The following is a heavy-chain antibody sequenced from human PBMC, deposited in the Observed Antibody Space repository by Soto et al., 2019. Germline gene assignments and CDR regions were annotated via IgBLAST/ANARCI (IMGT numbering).Heavy chain of an antibody. CDR3: ARGLPGGGLVIPSPLGY. D-gene: IGHD3-9*01. CDR1: GGTFSSYA. V-gene: IGHV1-69*13. CDR2: IIPIFGTA. J-gene: IGHJ4*02. Sequence: ASVKVSCKASGGTFSSYAISWVRQAPGQGLEWMGGIIPIFGTANYAQKFQGRVTITADESTSTAYMELSSLRSEDTAVYYCARGLPGGGLVIPSPLGYWGQGTLVTVSS.